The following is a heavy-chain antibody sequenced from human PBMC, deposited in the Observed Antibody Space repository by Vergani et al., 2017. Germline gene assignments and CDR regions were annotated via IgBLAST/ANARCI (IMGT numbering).Heavy chain of an antibody. J-gene: IGHJ3*02. CDR1: GGSISSSSYY. Sequence: QLQLQESGPGLVKPSETLSLTCTVSGGSISSSSYYWGWIRQPPGKGLEWIGSIYYSGSTYYNPSLKSRVTISVDTSKNQFSLKLSSVTAADTAVYYCARKVGSGWYEPAFDIWGQGTMVTVSS. CDR3: ARKVGSGWYEPAFDI. D-gene: IGHD6-19*01. CDR2: IYYSGST. V-gene: IGHV4-39*01.